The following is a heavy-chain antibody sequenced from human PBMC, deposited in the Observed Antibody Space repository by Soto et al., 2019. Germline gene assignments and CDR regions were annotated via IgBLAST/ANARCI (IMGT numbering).Heavy chain of an antibody. CDR3: ARTPDI. J-gene: IGHJ3*02. V-gene: IGHV4-4*02. CDR1: SGSIDNVYW. Sequence: SETLSLTCAVSSGSIDNVYWWSWVRQSPGKGLEWIGETYHDGVTNYNPSLEGRVTISVDTSKNQFSLKLNSVTAADTAVYYCARTPDIWGQGTMVTVSS. CDR2: TYHDGVT.